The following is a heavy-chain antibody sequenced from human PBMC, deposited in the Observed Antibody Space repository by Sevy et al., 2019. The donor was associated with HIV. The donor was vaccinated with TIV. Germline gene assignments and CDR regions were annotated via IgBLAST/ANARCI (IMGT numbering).Heavy chain of an antibody. CDR2: IDWDDDK. Sequence: SGPTLVNPTQTLTLTCTFSGFSLSTSGMCVSWIRQPPGKALEWLTLIDWDDDKYYSTSLKTRLTISKDTSKNQVVLTMTNMDPVDTATYYCARIWGIAVAGNYYYYGMDVWGQGTTVTVSS. V-gene: IGHV2-70*01. CDR3: ARIWGIAVAGNYYYYGMDV. J-gene: IGHJ6*02. CDR1: GFSLSTSGMC. D-gene: IGHD6-19*01.